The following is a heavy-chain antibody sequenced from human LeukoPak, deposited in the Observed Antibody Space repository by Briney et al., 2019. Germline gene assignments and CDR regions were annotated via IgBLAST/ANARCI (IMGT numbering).Heavy chain of an antibody. Sequence: PSETLSLTCTVSGGSISSYYWSWIRQPPGKGLEWIGYIYYSGSTNYNPSLKSRVTISVDTSKNQFSLKLSSVTAADTAVYYCARGGDGYNYNYYYYYMDVWGKGTTVTVSS. CDR3: ARGGDGYNYNYYYYYMDV. CDR2: IYYSGST. D-gene: IGHD5-24*01. CDR1: GGSISSYY. J-gene: IGHJ6*03. V-gene: IGHV4-59*01.